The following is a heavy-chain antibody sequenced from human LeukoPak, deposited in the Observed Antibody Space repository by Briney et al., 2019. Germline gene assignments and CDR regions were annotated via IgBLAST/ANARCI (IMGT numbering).Heavy chain of an antibody. J-gene: IGHJ4*02. D-gene: IGHD3-22*01. CDR2: ISGSGGGT. V-gene: IGHV3-23*01. CDR1: GISLSNYG. Sequence: GGSLRLSCAVSGISLSNYGMSWVRQAPGKGLEWVAGISGSGGGTNYADSVKGRFTISRDNPKNTLYLQMNRLRAEDTAVYFCAERGVVIRVILAGFHKEAYYFDSWGQGALVTVSS. CDR3: AERGVVIRVILAGFHKEAYYFDS.